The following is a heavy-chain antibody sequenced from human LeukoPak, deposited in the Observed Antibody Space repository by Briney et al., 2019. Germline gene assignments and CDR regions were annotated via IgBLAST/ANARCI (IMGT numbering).Heavy chain of an antibody. CDR1: GFTFSSYA. CDR2: ISGSGSST. CDR3: AKDGGATVIFCSTTPCSMDV. J-gene: IGHJ6*04. Sequence: GGSLRLSCAASGFTFSSYAMSWVRQAPGKGLEWVSAISGSGSSTYYADSVKGRFTIPRHNSKNTLYLQMKSLRAENTAVYYCAKDGGATVIFCSTTPCSMDVWGKGTTVTVSS. V-gene: IGHV3-23*01. D-gene: IGHD2-2*01.